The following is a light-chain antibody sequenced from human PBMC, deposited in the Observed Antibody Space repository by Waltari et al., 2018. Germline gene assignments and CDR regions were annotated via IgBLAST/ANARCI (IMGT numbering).Light chain of an antibody. CDR2: EVS. J-gene: IGLJ1*01. Sequence: QSALTPTAPVSGSPGQSIPISCTGTSSDIGSFNLFSWYQQHPGKAPKLMIYEVSQRPSGVSNRFSGSKSANTASLTISGLQAEDEADYYCCSYAGTIPFVFGTGTKVTVL. V-gene: IGLV2-23*02. CDR3: CSYAGTIPFV. CDR1: SSDIGSFNL.